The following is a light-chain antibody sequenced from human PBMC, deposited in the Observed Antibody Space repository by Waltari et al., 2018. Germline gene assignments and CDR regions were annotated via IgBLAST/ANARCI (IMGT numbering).Light chain of an antibody. Sequence: QPALTQPASVSGSPGPSVNLPCPGTTNDVGVYDFVSWYQQHPGKVPKLLIFEVGRRPSGVSRRFSGSKSGNTASLTISALQAEDEATYYCASDSSTNTILFGGGTSLTVL. J-gene: IGLJ2*01. CDR3: ASDSSTNTIL. CDR1: TNDVGVYDF. CDR2: EVG. V-gene: IGLV2-14*01.